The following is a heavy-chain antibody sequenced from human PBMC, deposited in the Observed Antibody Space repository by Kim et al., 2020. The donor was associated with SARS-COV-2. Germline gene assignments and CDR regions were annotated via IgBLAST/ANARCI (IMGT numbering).Heavy chain of an antibody. CDR2: IYSGGST. J-gene: IGHJ6*02. CDR1: GFTVSSNY. V-gene: IGHV3-53*01. CDR3: ARTDSSIWTSAGMDV. Sequence: GVSLRLSCAASGFTVSSNYMSWVRQAPGKGLEWVSVIYSGGSTYYADYVKGRFTISRDNSKNTLYLQMNSLRAEDTAVYYCARTDSSIWTSAGMDVWGQG. D-gene: IGHD6-13*01.